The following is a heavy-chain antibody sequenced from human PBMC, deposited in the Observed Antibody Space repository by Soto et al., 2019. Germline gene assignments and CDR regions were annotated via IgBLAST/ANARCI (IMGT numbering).Heavy chain of an antibody. V-gene: IGHV3-23*01. CDR3: AKDQYGSGDCGRFDF. D-gene: IGHD2-21*02. Sequence: EVQLLESGGGLIQPGGSLRLSCAASGFTFGAYAMNWVRRAPGKGLEWVSSISTSGETTYYADSVKGRFTISRDNSYNTLVLQMDSLRGDDAAMYYCAKDQYGSGDCGRFDFWGQGSLVTVSS. J-gene: IGHJ4*02. CDR2: ISTSGETT. CDR1: GFTFGAYA.